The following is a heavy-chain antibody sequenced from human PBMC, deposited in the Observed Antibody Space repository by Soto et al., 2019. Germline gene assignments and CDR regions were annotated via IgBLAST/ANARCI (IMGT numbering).Heavy chain of an antibody. J-gene: IGHJ6*02. CDR1: GFTFDDYA. V-gene: IGHV3-9*01. D-gene: IGHD6-6*01. Sequence: PGGSLRLSCAASGFTFDDYAMHWVRQAPGKGLEWVSGISWNSGSIGYADSVKGRFTISRDNAKNSLYLQMNSLRAEDTALYYCAKDTSSSSNYYYGMDVWGQGTTVTVSS. CDR3: AKDTSSSSNYYYGMDV. CDR2: ISWNSGSI.